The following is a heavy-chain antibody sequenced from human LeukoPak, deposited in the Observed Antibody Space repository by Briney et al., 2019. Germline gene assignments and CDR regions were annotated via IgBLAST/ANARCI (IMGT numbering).Heavy chain of an antibody. D-gene: IGHD5-24*01. CDR2: IYHSVGT. J-gene: IGHJ4*02. Sequence: SETLSLTCAVSGGSIGSSNWWSWVRQPPGRGLEWIGEIYHSVGTNYNPSLKSRVTISIDKSKNQFSLKLNSVTAADTAVYYCAREGRDGSNFRYYFDYWGQGTLVTVSS. V-gene: IGHV4-4*02. CDR3: AREGRDGSNFRYYFDY. CDR1: GGSIGSSNW.